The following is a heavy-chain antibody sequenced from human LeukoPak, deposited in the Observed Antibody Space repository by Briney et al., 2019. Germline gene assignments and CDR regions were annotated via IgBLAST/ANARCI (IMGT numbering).Heavy chain of an antibody. CDR2: IIPIFGTA. D-gene: IGHD7-27*01. Sequence: GASVMVSCKASGGTFSSYAISWVRQAPGQGLEWVGGIIPIFGTANYAQKFQGRVTITADESTSTAYMELSSLRSEDTAVYYCASPSGDHVHYFDYWGQGTLVTVSS. V-gene: IGHV1-69*13. CDR3: ASPSGDHVHYFDY. CDR1: GGTFSSYA. J-gene: IGHJ4*02.